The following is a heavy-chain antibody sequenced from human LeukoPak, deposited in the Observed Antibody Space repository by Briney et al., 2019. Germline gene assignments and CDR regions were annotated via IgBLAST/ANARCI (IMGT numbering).Heavy chain of an antibody. V-gene: IGHV4-61*01. D-gene: IGHD3-3*01. CDR1: GGSISSSSYY. CDR3: ARHRPPDLWSGYWDLYYYGMDV. CDR2: IYYSGST. Sequence: PSETLSLTCTVSGGSISSSSYYWSWIRQPPGKGLEWIGYIYYSGSTNYNPSLKSRVTISVDTSKNQFSLKLSSVTAADTAVYYCARHRPPDLWSGYWDLYYYGMDVWGQGTTVTVSS. J-gene: IGHJ6*02.